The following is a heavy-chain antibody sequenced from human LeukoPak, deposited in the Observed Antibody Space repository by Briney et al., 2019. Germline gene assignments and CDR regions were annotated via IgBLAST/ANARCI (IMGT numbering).Heavy chain of an antibody. D-gene: IGHD6-13*01. CDR1: GGSISNKY. CDR3: ARLAAAVEYNWFDP. V-gene: IGHV4-59*12. J-gene: IGHJ5*02. Sequence: SETLSLTCTVSGGSISNKYWSWIRQPPGKGLEWIGYIYYSGSTNYNPSLKSRVTILVDTSKNQFSLKLSSVTAADTAVYYCARLAAAVEYNWFDPWGQGTLVTVSS. CDR2: IYYSGST.